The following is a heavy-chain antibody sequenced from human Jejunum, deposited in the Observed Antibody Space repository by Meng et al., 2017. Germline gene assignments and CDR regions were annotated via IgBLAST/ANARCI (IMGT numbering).Heavy chain of an antibody. J-gene: IGHJ4*02. CDR1: GFTFSSFD. CDR3: VYGPDY. V-gene: IGHV3-30*01. D-gene: IGHD2/OR15-2a*01. CDR2: ISYDGSNN. Sequence: QVSVVGSGGGCVQPGRSLRLSCTASGFTFSSFDMQWVRQAPGKGLEWVAVISYDGSNNYYADSVMGRFTISRDNSKNTLYLEMNSLRPEDTAVYYCVYGPDYWGQGTLVTVSS.